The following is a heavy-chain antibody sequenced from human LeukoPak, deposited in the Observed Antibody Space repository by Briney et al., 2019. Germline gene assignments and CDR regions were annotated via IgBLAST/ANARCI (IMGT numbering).Heavy chain of an antibody. Sequence: GSLRLSCAASGLTVSSNYMSWVRQPPGKGLEWIGEINHSGSTKYNPSLKSRVTISEDTSKHQFSLKLSSVTAADTAVYYCARGQYSSSPVFDFWGQGTLVTVSS. V-gene: IGHV4-34*01. J-gene: IGHJ4*02. CDR3: ARGQYSSSPVFDF. CDR2: INHSGST. D-gene: IGHD6-6*01. CDR1: GLTVSSNY.